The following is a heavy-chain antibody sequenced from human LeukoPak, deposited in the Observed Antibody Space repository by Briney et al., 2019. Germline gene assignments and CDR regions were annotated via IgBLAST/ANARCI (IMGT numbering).Heavy chain of an antibody. V-gene: IGHV3-33*01. D-gene: IGHD3-10*01. CDR3: ARASGPFDY. CDR1: GFTFSIYG. CDR2: IWNDGSNK. J-gene: IGHJ4*02. Sequence: PGGSLRLSCAASGFTFSIYGMHWVRQAPGKGLEWVAVIWNDGSNKYYADSVKGRFTISRDNPKNTMYLQMNSLRAEDTAVYSCARASGPFDYWGQGTLVTVSS.